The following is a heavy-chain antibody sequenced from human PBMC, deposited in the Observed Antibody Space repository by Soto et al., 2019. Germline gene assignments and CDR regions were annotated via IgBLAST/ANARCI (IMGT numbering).Heavy chain of an antibody. CDR1: GFTFDDYA. CDR3: AKVNYGSGEIGY. Sequence: EVQLVESGGGLVQPGRSLRLSCAASGFTFDDYAMHWVRQAPGKGLEWVSGISWNSGSIGYADSVKGRFTISRDNAKNSLYLQMKSLRAEDTALYYCAKVNYGSGEIGYWGQGTLVTVSS. CDR2: ISWNSGSI. V-gene: IGHV3-9*01. J-gene: IGHJ4*02. D-gene: IGHD3-10*01.